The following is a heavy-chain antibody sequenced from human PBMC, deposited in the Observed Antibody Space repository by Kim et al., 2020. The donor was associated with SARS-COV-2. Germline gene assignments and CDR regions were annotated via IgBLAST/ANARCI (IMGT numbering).Heavy chain of an antibody. V-gene: IGHV3-9*01. D-gene: IGHD3-10*01. Sequence: GGSLRLSCAASGFTFANYAMHWVRQAPGKGLEWVSVISWGSGSIFYADSVKGRFTISRDNSKNSLYLQMNSLRAEDTALYYCAKDYGSGSYYKAQIYYGMDVWGQGTTVTLSS. CDR1: GFTFANYA. CDR3: AKDYGSGSYYKAQIYYGMDV. J-gene: IGHJ6*02. CDR2: ISWGSGSI.